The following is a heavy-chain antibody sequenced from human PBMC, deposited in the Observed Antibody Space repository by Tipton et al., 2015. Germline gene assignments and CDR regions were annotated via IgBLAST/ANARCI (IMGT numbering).Heavy chain of an antibody. Sequence: TLSLTCTVSGGSVSSGSYYWSWIRQPPGKGLEYIGYIHFSGKTNSNPSLKSRVTISVDTSKNQFSLNLSSVTAADTAVYYCARGSRSSWTVTFDYWGQGTLVTVSS. V-gene: IGHV4-61*01. D-gene: IGHD6-13*01. CDR1: GGSVSSGSYY. CDR3: ARGSRSSWTVTFDY. J-gene: IGHJ4*02. CDR2: IHFSGKT.